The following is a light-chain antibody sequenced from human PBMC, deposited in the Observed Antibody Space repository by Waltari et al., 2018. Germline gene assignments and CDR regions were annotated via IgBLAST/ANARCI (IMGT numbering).Light chain of an antibody. CDR3: QQYGSSSFT. CDR2: AAS. CDR1: QSVSSSY. J-gene: IGKJ2*01. V-gene: IGKV3-20*01. Sequence: IVLTQSPGTLSLSPGERATLSCRASQSVSSSYLAWYQQKPDQAPRLLIYAASSRATGIPDRFSGSGSGTVFTLTISRLEPEDFAVYYCQQYGSSSFTFGQGTKLEIK.